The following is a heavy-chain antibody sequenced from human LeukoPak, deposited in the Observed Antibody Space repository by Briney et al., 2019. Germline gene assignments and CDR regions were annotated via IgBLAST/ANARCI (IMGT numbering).Heavy chain of an antibody. Sequence: PSETLSLTCTVSGGSISSYYWSWIRQPPGKGLEWIGYIYYSGSTNYNPSLKSRVTISVDTSKNQFSLKLSSVTAADTAVYYCARADCSGGSCYFDYWGQGTLVTVSS. V-gene: IGHV4-59*01. CDR3: ARADCSGGSCYFDY. D-gene: IGHD2-15*01. CDR2: IYYSGST. J-gene: IGHJ4*02. CDR1: GGSISSYY.